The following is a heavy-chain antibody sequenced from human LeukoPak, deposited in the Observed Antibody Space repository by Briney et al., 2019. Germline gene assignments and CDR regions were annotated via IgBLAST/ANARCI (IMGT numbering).Heavy chain of an antibody. D-gene: IGHD3-22*01. Sequence: PGGSLRLSCAASGFSFSDFAIHWVRRAPGKGLKWVAVISYDGRNKYYADSVQGRFTISRDNSKDTLYLQMNSLRPEDTAVYYCARIPITPYYYDRKRGGGDSLDYWGQGTLVSVSS. CDR1: GFSFSDFA. J-gene: IGHJ4*02. CDR2: ISYDGRNK. CDR3: ARIPITPYYYDRKRGGGDSLDY. V-gene: IGHV3-30*04.